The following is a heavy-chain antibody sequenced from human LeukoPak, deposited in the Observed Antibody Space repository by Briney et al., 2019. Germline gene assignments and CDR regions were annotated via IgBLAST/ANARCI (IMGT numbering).Heavy chain of an antibody. V-gene: IGHV3-64*01. J-gene: IGHJ4*02. CDR2: ISSNGGST. D-gene: IGHD5-18*01. CDR1: GFTFSSYA. Sequence: GGSLRLSCAASGFTFSSYAMHWVRQAPGKGLEYVSAISSNGGSTYYANSVKGRFTISRDNSKNTLYLQMGSLRAEDTAVYYCGRGGAMVINYWGQGTLVTVSS. CDR3: GRGGAMVINY.